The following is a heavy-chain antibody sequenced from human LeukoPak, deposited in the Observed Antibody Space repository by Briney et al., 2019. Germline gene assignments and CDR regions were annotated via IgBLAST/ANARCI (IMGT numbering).Heavy chain of an antibody. CDR1: GFTFSSYS. V-gene: IGHV3-21*01. J-gene: IGHJ4*02. D-gene: IGHD1-1*01. Sequence: GSLRLSCAGSGFTFSSYSMNWVRQAPGKGLEWVSSITSSSSYTHYVDSVKGRFTISRDNAKNSLYLQMNSLRAEDTAVYYCARDYKYFDYWGQGTLVTVS. CDR2: ITSSSSYT. CDR3: ARDYKYFDY.